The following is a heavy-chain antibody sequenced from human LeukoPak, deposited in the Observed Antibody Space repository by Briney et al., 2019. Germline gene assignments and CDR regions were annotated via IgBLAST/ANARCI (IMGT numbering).Heavy chain of an antibody. D-gene: IGHD3-9*01. CDR1: GFTFSSYE. V-gene: IGHV3-48*03. CDR3: ARGLRYFDWLFPGDY. Sequence: GGSLRLSCAASGFTFSSYEMNWVRQAPGKGLEWASYIRSSGSTIYYADSVKGRFTISRDNAKNSLYLQMNSLRAEDTAVYYCARGLRYFDWLFPGDYWGQGTLVTVSS. CDR2: IRSSGSTI. J-gene: IGHJ4*02.